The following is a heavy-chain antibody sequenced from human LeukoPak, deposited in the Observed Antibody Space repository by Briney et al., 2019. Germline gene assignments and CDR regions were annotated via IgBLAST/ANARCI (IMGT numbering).Heavy chain of an antibody. J-gene: IGHJ4*02. D-gene: IGHD2-8*01. CDR2: INSDGSST. Sequence: GGSLRLSCAASGFTFSSYWMHWVRQAPGKGLVWVSRINSDGSSTSYADSVKGRFTISRDNAKNSLYLQMNSLRAEDTAVYYCARDGPVSHFDYWGQGTLVTVSS. V-gene: IGHV3-74*01. CDR1: GFTFSSYW. CDR3: ARDGPVSHFDY.